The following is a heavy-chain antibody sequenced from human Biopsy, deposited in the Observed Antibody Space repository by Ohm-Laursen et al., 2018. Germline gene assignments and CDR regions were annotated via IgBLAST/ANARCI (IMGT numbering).Heavy chain of an antibody. CDR3: ARTPRDSFWSGSYKRGLWFDP. Sequence: SQTLSLTCSVSGGSDDDYFWNWIRQPAGKGLEWIGRIYSTGRSSAYHPSLQSRVTMSLDTSKNQFSLQVNSVTAADTAVYYCARTPRDSFWSGSYKRGLWFDPWGQGTLVIVSS. J-gene: IGHJ5*02. CDR2: IYSTGRSS. V-gene: IGHV4-4*07. CDR1: GGSDDDYF. D-gene: IGHD3-3*01.